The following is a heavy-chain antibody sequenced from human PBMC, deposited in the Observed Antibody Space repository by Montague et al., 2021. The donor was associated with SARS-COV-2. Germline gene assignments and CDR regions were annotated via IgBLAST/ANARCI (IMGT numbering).Heavy chain of an antibody. Sequence: SETLSLTCTVSGGSISSYYWSWIRQPPGKGLEWIGYIYYSGSTNYNPSLKSRVTISVDTSTNQFSLKLSSVTAADTAVYYCARVPRNYDFWSGCYDAFDIWGQGTMVTVSS. CDR2: IYYSGST. CDR1: GGSISSYY. V-gene: IGHV4-59*01. CDR3: ARVPRNYDFWSGCYDAFDI. D-gene: IGHD3-3*01. J-gene: IGHJ3*02.